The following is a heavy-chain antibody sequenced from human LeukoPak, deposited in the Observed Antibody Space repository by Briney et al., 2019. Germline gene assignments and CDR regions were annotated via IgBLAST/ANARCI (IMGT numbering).Heavy chain of an antibody. D-gene: IGHD6-13*01. CDR2: ISSSSSYI. CDR3: ARDSIAAAGNFDY. J-gene: IGHJ4*02. V-gene: IGHV3-21*01. CDR1: GFTFSNYK. Sequence: PGGSLRLSCAASGFTFSNYKMNWVRQAPGKRLEWVSSISSSSSYIYYADSVKGRFTISRDNAKNSLYLQMNSLRAEDTAVYYCARDSIAAAGNFDYWGQGTLVTVSS.